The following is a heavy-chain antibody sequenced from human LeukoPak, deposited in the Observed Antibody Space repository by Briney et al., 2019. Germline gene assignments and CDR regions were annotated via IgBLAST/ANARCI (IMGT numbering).Heavy chain of an antibody. CDR3: AGFPGANYYYYMDV. CDR1: GGSISSGSYY. D-gene: IGHD7-27*01. J-gene: IGHJ6*03. V-gene: IGHV4-61*02. Sequence: SQTLSLTCTVSGGSISSGSYYWSWIRQPAGKGLEWIGRIYTSGSTNYNPSLKSRVTISVDTSKNQFSLKLSSVTAADTAVYYCAGFPGANYYYYMDVWGKGTTVTVSS. CDR2: IYTSGST.